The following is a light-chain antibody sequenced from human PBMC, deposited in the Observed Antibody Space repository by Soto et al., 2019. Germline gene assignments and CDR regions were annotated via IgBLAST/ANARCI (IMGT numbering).Light chain of an antibody. CDR3: SSYTSSSTSHVV. J-gene: IGLJ2*01. V-gene: IGLV2-14*01. Sequence: QSVLTQPASVSGSPGQSSTISCTGTSSDVGGYNYVSWYQQHPGKAPKLMIYDVSNRPSGVSNRFSGSKSGNTASLTISGLQAEDEADYYCSSYTSSSTSHVVFGGGTKLTVL. CDR2: DVS. CDR1: SSDVGGYNY.